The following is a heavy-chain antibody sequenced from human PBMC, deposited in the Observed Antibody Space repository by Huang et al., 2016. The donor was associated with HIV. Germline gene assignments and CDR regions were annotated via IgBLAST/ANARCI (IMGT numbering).Heavy chain of an antibody. J-gene: IGHJ6*02. CDR2: IKQDESEK. CDR1: TFSFGAYW. Sequence: VESGGRLVQPGGSLRLSCVGSTFSFGAYWMSWVRQTPGKGREWVANIKQDESEKYYVESVKGRFNISRDNAKKILFLQMDNVRVEDTATYYCATKTGAMDIWGQGTAVTVS. V-gene: IGHV3-7*01. D-gene: IGHD1-7*01. CDR3: ATKTGAMDI.